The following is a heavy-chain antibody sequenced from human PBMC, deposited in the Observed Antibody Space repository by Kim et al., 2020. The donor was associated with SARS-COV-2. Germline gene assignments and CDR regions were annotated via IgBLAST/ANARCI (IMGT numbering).Heavy chain of an antibody. CDR2: INSDGSST. V-gene: IGHV3-74*01. CDR1: GFTFSSYW. Sequence: GGSLRLSCAASGFTFSSYWMHWVRQAPGKGLVWVSRINSDGSSTSYADSVKGRFTISRDNAKNTLYLQMNSLRAEDTAVYYCAPASGYYREDAFDIWGQGTMVTVSS. J-gene: IGHJ3*02. CDR3: APASGYYREDAFDI. D-gene: IGHD3-22*01.